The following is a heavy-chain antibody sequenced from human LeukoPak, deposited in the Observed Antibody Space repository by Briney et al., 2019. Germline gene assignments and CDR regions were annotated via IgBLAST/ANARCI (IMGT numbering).Heavy chain of an antibody. D-gene: IGHD3-10*01. CDR3: ARDYYGSGDY. CDR1: GFTFSLYW. Sequence: PGGPLRLSCAASGFTFSLYWMSWVRQAPGKGLEWVADITEEGREKYYVDSVKGRFTISRDNAKNSLFLQMNSLRAEDTAVYYCARDYYGSGDYWGQGTLVTVS. CDR2: ITEEGREK. V-gene: IGHV3-7*04. J-gene: IGHJ4*02.